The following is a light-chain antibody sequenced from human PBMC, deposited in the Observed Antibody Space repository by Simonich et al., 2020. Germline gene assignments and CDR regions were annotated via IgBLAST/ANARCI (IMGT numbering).Light chain of an antibody. V-gene: IGLV6-57*03. CDR3: QSYDSSNSWV. J-gene: IGLJ3*02. Sequence: NFMLTQPHSVSESPGKTVTISCTRSSGSIASNYVQWYQQRPGSAPTTVIYKDNQRPSGVPGRFSGSIDSSSNSASLTISGLKTEDEADYYCQSYDSSNSWVFGGGTKLTVL. CDR1: SGSIASNY. CDR2: KDN.